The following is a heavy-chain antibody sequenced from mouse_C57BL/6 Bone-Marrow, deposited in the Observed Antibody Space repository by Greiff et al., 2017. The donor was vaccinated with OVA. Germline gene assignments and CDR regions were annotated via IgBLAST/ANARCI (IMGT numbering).Heavy chain of an antibody. CDR2: ISSGSSTI. CDR3: ARSGFYGSSFYFDY. CDR1: GFTFSDYG. V-gene: IGHV5-17*01. J-gene: IGHJ2*01. Sequence: EVMLVESGGGLVKPGGSLKLSCAASGFTFSDYGMHWVRQAPEKGLEWVAYISSGSSTIYYADTVKGRFTISRDNAKNTLFLQMTSLRSEDTAMYYCARSGFYGSSFYFDYWGQGTTLTVSS. D-gene: IGHD1-1*01.